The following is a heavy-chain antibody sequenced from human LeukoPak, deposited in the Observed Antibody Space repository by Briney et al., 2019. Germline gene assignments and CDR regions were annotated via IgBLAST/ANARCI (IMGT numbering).Heavy chain of an antibody. V-gene: IGHV1-3*01. J-gene: IGHJ4*02. CDR2: INGDNGNT. CDR1: GYTFTNYA. CDR3: AREGSLRAFDY. Sequence: GASVKVSCKASGYTFTNYAMHWVRLAPGQRLEWMGWINGDNGNTESSQKFQGRVTITWDTSATTAYMELSSLRSEDTAVYYCAREGSLRAFDYWGQGTLVTVSS. D-gene: IGHD4-17*01.